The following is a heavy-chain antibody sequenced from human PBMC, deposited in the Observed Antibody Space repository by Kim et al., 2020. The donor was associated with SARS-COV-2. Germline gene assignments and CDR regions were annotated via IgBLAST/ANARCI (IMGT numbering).Heavy chain of an antibody. Sequence: GGSLRLSCAASGFTFSSYGMHWVRQAPGKGLEWVAVISYDGSNKYYADSVKGRFTISRDNSKNTLYLQMNSLRAEDTAVYYCAKEHSRLFDYWGQGTLVTVSS. D-gene: IGHD6-13*01. CDR3: AKEHSRLFDY. J-gene: IGHJ4*02. CDR2: ISYDGSNK. V-gene: IGHV3-30*18. CDR1: GFTFSSYG.